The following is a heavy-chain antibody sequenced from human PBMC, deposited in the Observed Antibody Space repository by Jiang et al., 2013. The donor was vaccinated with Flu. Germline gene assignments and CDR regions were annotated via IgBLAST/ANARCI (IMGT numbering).Heavy chain of an antibody. CDR2: INTEGSSI. Sequence: GLVWVARINTEGSSIRYADSVKGRFTISRDNAKNTLYLQMNSVRGEDTAVYYCTRVSGLWYGELLYHYYKYGMDVWGQGTTVTVSS. D-gene: IGHD3-10*01. CDR3: TRVSGLWYGELLYHYYKYGMDV. J-gene: IGHJ6*02. V-gene: IGHV3-74*01.